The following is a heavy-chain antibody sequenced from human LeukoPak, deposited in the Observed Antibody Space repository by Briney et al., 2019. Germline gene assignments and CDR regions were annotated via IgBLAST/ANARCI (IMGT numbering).Heavy chain of an antibody. CDR1: GGSFSGYY. CDR3: ARGGSSSGWYVKYYFDY. Sequence: PSETLSLTCAVYGGSFSGYYWSWIRQPPGKGMEWIGEINHSGSTKYSPSLKSRVTISVDTSKNQFSLKLSSVTAADTAVYYCARGGSSSGWYVKYYFDYWGQGTLVTVSS. V-gene: IGHV4-34*01. CDR2: INHSGST. D-gene: IGHD6-19*01. J-gene: IGHJ4*02.